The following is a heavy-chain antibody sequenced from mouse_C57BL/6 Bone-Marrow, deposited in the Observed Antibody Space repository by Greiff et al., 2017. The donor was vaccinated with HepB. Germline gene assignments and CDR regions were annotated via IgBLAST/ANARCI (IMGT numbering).Heavy chain of an antibody. J-gene: IGHJ2*01. CDR2: IWWDDDK. CDR3: ARDYYGSSYVNYFDY. Sequence: QVTLKVCGPGILQPSQTLSLTCSFSGFSLSTFGMGVGWIRQPSGKGLEWLAHIWWDDDKYYNPAQKSRLTISKDTSKNQVFLKIANVDTADTATYYCARDYYGSSYVNYFDYWGQGTTLTVSS. CDR1: GFSLSTFGMG. V-gene: IGHV8-8*01. D-gene: IGHD1-1*01.